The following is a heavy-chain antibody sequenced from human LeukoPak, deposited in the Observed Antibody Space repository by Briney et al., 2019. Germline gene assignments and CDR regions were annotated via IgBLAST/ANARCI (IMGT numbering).Heavy chain of an antibody. CDR3: ARDDYGDYALDY. V-gene: IGHV3-7*01. J-gene: IGHJ4*02. D-gene: IGHD4-17*01. Sequence: GGSLRLSCAAPGFSFSSNWMGWVRQAPGKGLEWVAHIKRDGSQKYYLDSVKGRFTISRDNAKNSLYLQMNSLRVEDTAVYYCARDDYGDYALDYWGQGTLVTVSS. CDR1: GFSFSSNW. CDR2: IKRDGSQK.